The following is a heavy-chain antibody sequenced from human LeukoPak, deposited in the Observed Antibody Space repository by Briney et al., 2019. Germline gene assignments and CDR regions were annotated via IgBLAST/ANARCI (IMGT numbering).Heavy chain of an antibody. CDR3: AREYSSSWYDNWFDP. D-gene: IGHD6-13*01. Sequence: SETLSLTCTVSGYSISSGYYWGWIRQPPGKGLEGIGSIYHSGSTYYNPSLKSRVTISVDTSKNQFSLKLSSVTAADTAVYYCAREYSSSWYDNWFDPWGQGTLVTVSS. J-gene: IGHJ5*02. CDR1: GYSISSGYY. V-gene: IGHV4-38-2*02. CDR2: IYHSGST.